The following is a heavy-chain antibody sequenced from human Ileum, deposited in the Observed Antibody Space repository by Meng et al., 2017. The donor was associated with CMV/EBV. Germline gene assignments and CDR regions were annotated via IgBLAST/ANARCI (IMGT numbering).Heavy chain of an antibody. J-gene: IGHJ4*02. CDR3: ARDFGSGYYMLDY. CDR1: GYTVTSHY. Sequence: CKASGYTVTSHYIHWVRQAPGQGLEWMGTINPSGGSTSYAQKFQGRVTMTRDTSTSTVYMELSSLRSEDTAVYYCARDFGSGYYMLDYWGQGTLVTVS. D-gene: IGHD5-12*01. CDR2: INPSGGST. V-gene: IGHV1-46*01.